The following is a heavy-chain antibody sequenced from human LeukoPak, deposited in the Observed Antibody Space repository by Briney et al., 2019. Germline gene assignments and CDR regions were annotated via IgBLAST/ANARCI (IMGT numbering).Heavy chain of an antibody. J-gene: IGHJ6*03. D-gene: IGHD6-13*01. V-gene: IGHV4-61*02. CDR3: ARAVAAAFYYYYMDV. CDR2: IYTSGST. CDR1: GGSISSGSYY. Sequence: TLSLTCTVSGGSISSGSYYWSWIRQPAGKGLEWIGRIYTSGSTNYNPSLKSRVTISVDTSKNQFSLKLSSVTAADTAVYYCARAVAAAFYYYYMDVWGKGTTVTISS.